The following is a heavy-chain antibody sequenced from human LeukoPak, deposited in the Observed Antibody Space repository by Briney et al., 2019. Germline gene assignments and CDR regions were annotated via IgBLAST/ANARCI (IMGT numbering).Heavy chain of an antibody. CDR2: IYTSGST. D-gene: IGHD3-10*01. Sequence: SETLSLTCTVSGGSISSYYWSWIRQPAGKGLEWIGRIYTSGSTNYNPSLKSRVTISVDTSKNQFSLKLSSVTAADTAVYYCARAQVRGVSNWFDPWGQGTLVTVSS. V-gene: IGHV4-4*07. CDR3: ARAQVRGVSNWFDP. J-gene: IGHJ5*02. CDR1: GGSISSYY.